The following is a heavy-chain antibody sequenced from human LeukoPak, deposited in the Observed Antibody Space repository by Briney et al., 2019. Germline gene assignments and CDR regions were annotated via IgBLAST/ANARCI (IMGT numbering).Heavy chain of an antibody. J-gene: IGHJ4*02. V-gene: IGHV4-34*01. CDR2: INHSGTT. Sequence: PSETLSLTCTVSGGSISSYYWTWLRQPPGKGLEWLGEINHSGTTNYNPSLKSRVTISVDTSKNQFSLKLSSVTAADTAVYYCARRVGYCSGGNCYSIDYWGQGALVTVSS. CDR1: GGSISSYY. D-gene: IGHD2-15*01. CDR3: ARRVGYCSGGNCYSIDY.